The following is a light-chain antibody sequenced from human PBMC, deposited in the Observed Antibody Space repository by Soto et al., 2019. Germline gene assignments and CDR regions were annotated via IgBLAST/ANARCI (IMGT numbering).Light chain of an antibody. CDR1: QSVSFN. Sequence: EIVMTQSPATLPVSPGERATLSCRASQSVSFNLAWYQQKPGQTPRLLIYGASTRATGIPDRFSGSGSGTEFILTISSLQSEDFAVYYCQQYTDWPLTFGGGTKVDIK. V-gene: IGKV3-15*01. J-gene: IGKJ4*02. CDR3: QQYTDWPLT. CDR2: GAS.